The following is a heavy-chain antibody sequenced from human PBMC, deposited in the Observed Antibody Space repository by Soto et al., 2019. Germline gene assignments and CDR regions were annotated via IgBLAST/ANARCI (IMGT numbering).Heavy chain of an antibody. Sequence: ASVKVSCKASGYTFTSYYMHWVRQAPGQGLERMGIINPSGGSTSYAQKFQGRVTMTRDTSTSTVYMELSSLKASDTAMYYCARPVFLRPSSGPGSYYYGMDVWGQGTTVTVSS. J-gene: IGHJ6*02. CDR2: INPSGGST. CDR1: GYTFTSYY. CDR3: ARPVFLRPSSGPGSYYYGMDV. V-gene: IGHV1-46*01. D-gene: IGHD6-19*01.